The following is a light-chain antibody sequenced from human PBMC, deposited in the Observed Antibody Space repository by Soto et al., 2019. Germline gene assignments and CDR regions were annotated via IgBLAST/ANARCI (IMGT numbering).Light chain of an antibody. CDR3: SSQTSSSTVYV. Sequence: QSALTQPASVSESPGQSITISCTGTSSDVGGYNYVSWYQQHPGKAPKLMIYEVNYRPSGVSNRFSGSKSGNTASLTISGLQAEDEADYYCSSQTSSSTVYVFGTGTKLTVL. CDR1: SSDVGGYNY. V-gene: IGLV2-14*01. CDR2: EVN. J-gene: IGLJ1*01.